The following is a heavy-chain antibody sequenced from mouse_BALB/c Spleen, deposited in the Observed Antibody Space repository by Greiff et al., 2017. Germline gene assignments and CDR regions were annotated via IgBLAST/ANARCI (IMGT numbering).Heavy chain of an antibody. V-gene: IGHV5-6*01. Sequence: EVKLVESGGDLVKPGGSLKLSCAASGFTFSSYGMSWVRQTPDKRLEWVATISSGGSYTYYPDSVKGRFTISRDNAKNTLYLQMSSLKSEDTAMYYCARQTNYGSSYRWYFDVWGAGTTVTVSS. CDR1: GFTFSSYG. CDR2: ISSGGSYT. D-gene: IGHD1-1*01. J-gene: IGHJ1*01. CDR3: ARQTNYGSSYRWYFDV.